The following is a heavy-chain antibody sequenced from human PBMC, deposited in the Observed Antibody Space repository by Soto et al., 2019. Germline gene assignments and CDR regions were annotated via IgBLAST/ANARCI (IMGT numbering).Heavy chain of an antibody. J-gene: IGHJ2*01. D-gene: IGHD2-21*01. CDR1: GGSFRTYE. CDR3: ARVGPPSPSVIWFFDL. CDR2: IIPMLAAP. V-gene: IGHV1-69*01. Sequence: QGQLVQSGAEVKKPGSSVKVSCKASGGSFRTYEINWVRQAPGQGLEWMGGIIPMLAAPPYAQKFQGRLTITADESTTTVYMELGSLTSEDTAVYYCARVGPPSPSVIWFFDLWGRGTLVTVSS.